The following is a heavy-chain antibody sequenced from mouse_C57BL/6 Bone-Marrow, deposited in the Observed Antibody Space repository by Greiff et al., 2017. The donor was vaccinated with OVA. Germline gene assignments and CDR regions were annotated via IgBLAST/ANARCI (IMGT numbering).Heavy chain of an antibody. D-gene: IGHD1-1*01. CDR1: GYSITSGYY. CDR2: ISYDGSN. J-gene: IGHJ1*03. Sequence: EVQLQESGPGLVKPSQSLSLTCSVTGYSITSGYYWNWIRQFPGNKLEWMGYISYDGSNNYNPSLKNRISITRDTSKNQFFLKLNSVTTEDTATYYCARVDGSRYFDVWGTGTTVTVSS. CDR3: ARVDGSRYFDV. V-gene: IGHV3-6*01.